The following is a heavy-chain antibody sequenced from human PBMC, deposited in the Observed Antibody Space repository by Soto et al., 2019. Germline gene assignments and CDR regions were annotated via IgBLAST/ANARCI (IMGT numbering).Heavy chain of an antibody. CDR3: ATHIGKVPAAMKVQQLDY. CDR1: GYTLTELS. J-gene: IGHJ4*02. V-gene: IGHV1-24*01. Sequence: QVQLVQSGAEVKKPGASVKVSCKVSGYTLTELSMHWVRQAPGKGLEWMGGFDPEDGETIYAQKFQGRVTMTEDTSTDTAYMELSSLRSEDTAVYYCATHIGKVPAAMKVQQLDYWGQGTLVTVSS. D-gene: IGHD2-2*01. CDR2: FDPEDGET.